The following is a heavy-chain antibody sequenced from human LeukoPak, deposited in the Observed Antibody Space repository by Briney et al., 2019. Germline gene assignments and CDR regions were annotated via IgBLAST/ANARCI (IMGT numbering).Heavy chain of an antibody. CDR3: AKRDDYGDYAGGYYYYYGMDV. J-gene: IGHJ6*02. CDR2: IKQDGSEK. Sequence: GGSLRLSCAASGFTFSSYWMSWVRQAPGKGLEWVANIKQDGSEKYYVDSVKGRFTISRDNAKNSLYLQMNSLRAEDTAVYYCAKRDDYGDYAGGYYYYYGMDVWGQGTTVTVSS. D-gene: IGHD4-17*01. CDR1: GFTFSSYW. V-gene: IGHV3-7*03.